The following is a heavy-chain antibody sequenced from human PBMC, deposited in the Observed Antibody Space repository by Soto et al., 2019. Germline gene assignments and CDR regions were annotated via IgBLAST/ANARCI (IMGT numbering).Heavy chain of an antibody. CDR2: IIPIFGTA. CDR3: ASTYYDILTGYYRAPYYYYYYGMDV. D-gene: IGHD3-9*01. Sequence: GASVKVSCKASGGTFSSYAISWVRQAPGQGLEWMGGIIPIFGTANYAQKFQGRVTITADESTSTAYMELSSLRSEDTAVYYCASTYYDILTGYYRAPYYYYYYGMDVWGQGTTVTVSS. J-gene: IGHJ6*02. CDR1: GGTFSSYA. V-gene: IGHV1-69*13.